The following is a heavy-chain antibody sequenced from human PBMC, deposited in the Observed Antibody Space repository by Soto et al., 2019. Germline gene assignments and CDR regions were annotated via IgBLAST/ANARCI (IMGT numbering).Heavy chain of an antibody. CDR3: ARLIGNSWLDS. Sequence: PSQTLSLTCAISGDSVSSNSGAWDWIRQSPSRGLEWLGRTYYRSKWDYDYAASVKGRININPDTSNNQVSLHLDSVTPDDTAVYYCARLIGNSWLDSWGQGTLVTVSS. CDR1: GDSVSSNSGA. V-gene: IGHV6-1*01. CDR2: TYYRSKWDY. J-gene: IGHJ5*01. D-gene: IGHD2-8*01.